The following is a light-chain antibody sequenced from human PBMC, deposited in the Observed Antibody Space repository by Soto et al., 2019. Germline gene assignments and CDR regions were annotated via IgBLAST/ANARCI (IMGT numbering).Light chain of an antibody. Sequence: DIQLTQSPSFLSASVGDRVTITCRASQGISRFLAWYQQKPGKAPNLLISAASTLQSGVPSRFSGSGSGTEFTLTISSLQPEDFATYYCQQLDSYPITFGQGTRLEIK. CDR3: QQLDSYPIT. J-gene: IGKJ5*01. CDR2: AAS. CDR1: QGISRF. V-gene: IGKV1-9*01.